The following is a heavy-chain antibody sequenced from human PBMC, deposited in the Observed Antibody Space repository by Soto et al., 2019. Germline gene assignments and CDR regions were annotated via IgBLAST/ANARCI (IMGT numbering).Heavy chain of an antibody. V-gene: IGHV4-4*07. CDR1: GASVSSYY. D-gene: IGHD3-10*01. Sequence: PSETLSLTCSVSGASVSSYYWSWFRQPVGKGLEWIGRIHSSGNVNYNPSIESRITMTLDTSKNQFSLRLSSLTAADTALYLCARDVGKNYWGQGTRVTVSS. CDR2: IHSSGNV. J-gene: IGHJ4*02. CDR3: ARDVGKNY.